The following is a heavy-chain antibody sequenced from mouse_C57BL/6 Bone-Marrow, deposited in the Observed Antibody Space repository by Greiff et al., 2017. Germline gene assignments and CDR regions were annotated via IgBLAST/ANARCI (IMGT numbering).Heavy chain of an antibody. J-gene: IGHJ3*01. Sequence: EVMVVESGGGLVKPGGSLKLSCAASGFTFSSYAMSWVRQTPEKRLEWVATISDGGSYTYYPDNVKGRFTISRDTAKNNLYLQMSHLKSEDTAMYYCARPYYYGRAWFAYWGQGTLVTVSA. CDR1: GFTFSSYA. CDR2: ISDGGSYT. D-gene: IGHD1-1*01. CDR3: ARPYYYGRAWFAY. V-gene: IGHV5-4*03.